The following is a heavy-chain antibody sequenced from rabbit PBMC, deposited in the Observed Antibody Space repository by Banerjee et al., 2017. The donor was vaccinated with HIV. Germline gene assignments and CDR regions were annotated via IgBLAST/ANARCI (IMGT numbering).Heavy chain of an antibody. V-gene: IGHV1S45*01. Sequence: QEQLEESGGDLVKPEGSLTLTCTASGFSFSSDYDMCWVRQAPGKGLEWIGYIYTGSGSTWYASWAKGRFTISKTSSTTVTLQMTSLTAADTATYFCARGISGVNYFDLWGPGTLVTVS. CDR3: ARGISGVNYFDL. CDR1: GFSFSSDYD. CDR2: IYTGSGST. J-gene: IGHJ4*01. D-gene: IGHD1-1*01.